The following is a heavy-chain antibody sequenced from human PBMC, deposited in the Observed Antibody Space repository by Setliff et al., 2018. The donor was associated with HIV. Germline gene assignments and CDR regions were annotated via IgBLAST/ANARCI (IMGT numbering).Heavy chain of an antibody. CDR1: GYTFTGYN. V-gene: IGHV1-46*01. CDR2: INPGSGAT. D-gene: IGHD1-26*01. Sequence: ASVKVSCKASGYTFTGYNLHWLRQAPGQGLEWMGVINPGSGATIYAQRFQGRLTMTRDTSTSTVYMELSSLRSEDTAVYYCATDSNFGGIVTPWDYWGQGTLVTVSS. CDR3: ATDSNFGGIVTPWDY. J-gene: IGHJ4*02.